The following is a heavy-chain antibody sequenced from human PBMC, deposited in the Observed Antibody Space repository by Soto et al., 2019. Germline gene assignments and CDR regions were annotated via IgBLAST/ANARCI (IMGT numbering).Heavy chain of an antibody. V-gene: IGHV4-61*01. CDR2: IYYSGST. Sequence: PSETLSLTCTVSGGSVSSGSYYWSWIRQPPGKGLEWIGYIYYSGSTNYNPSLKSRVTISVDTSKNQFSLKLSSVTAADTAVYYCARGFWWNKAPFDYWGQGTLVTVSS. CDR3: ARGFWWNKAPFDY. J-gene: IGHJ4*02. CDR1: GGSVSSGSYY. D-gene: IGHD3-3*01.